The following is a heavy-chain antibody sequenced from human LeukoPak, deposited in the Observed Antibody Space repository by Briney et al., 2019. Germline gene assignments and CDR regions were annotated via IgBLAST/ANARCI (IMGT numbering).Heavy chain of an antibody. CDR3: ARGSDPGY. CDR1: GGTFSSYA. CDR2: IIPILGIA. D-gene: IGHD2-15*01. V-gene: IGHV1-69*04. Sequence: GASVKVSCKASGGTFSSYAISWVRQAPGQGLEWMGRIIPILGIANYAQEFQGRVTITADKSTSTAYMELRSLRSDDTAVYYCARGSDPGYWGQGTLVTVSS. J-gene: IGHJ4*02.